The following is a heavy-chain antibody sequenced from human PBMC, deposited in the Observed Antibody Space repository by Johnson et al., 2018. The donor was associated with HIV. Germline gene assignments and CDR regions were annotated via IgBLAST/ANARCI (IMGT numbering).Heavy chain of an antibody. J-gene: IGHJ3*02. Sequence: VQLVESGGGLVQPGRSLRLSCAASGFTFDDYAMHWVRQAPGKGLEWVSGISWNSGTIGYADSVKGRFTISRDNAKNSLYLQMNSLRAEDTALYYCAKNEAVAVAVIVGAAFDIGGQGTRVTVSS. V-gene: IGHV3-9*01. CDR1: GFTFDDYA. CDR3: AKNEAVAVAVIVGAAFDI. CDR2: ISWNSGTI. D-gene: IGHD6-19*01.